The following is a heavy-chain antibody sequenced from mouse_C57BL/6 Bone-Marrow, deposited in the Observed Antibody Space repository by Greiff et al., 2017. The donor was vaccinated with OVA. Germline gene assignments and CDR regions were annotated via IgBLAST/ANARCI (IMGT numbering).Heavy chain of an antibody. CDR1: GYSFTDYN. CDR2: INPNYGTT. J-gene: IGHJ1*03. D-gene: IGHD1-1*01. Sequence: EVQLQQSGPELVKPGASVKISCKASGYSFTDYNMNWVKQSNGKSLEWIGVINPNYGTTSYNQKFKGKATLTVDQSSSPAYMQLNSLTSEDSAVYSCATWDYYGPYWYFDVWGTGTTVTVSS. V-gene: IGHV1-39*01. CDR3: ATWDYYGPYWYFDV.